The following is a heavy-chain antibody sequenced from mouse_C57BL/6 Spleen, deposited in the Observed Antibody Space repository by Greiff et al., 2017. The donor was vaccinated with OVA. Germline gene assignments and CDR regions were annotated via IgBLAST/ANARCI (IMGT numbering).Heavy chain of an antibody. CDR1: GYTFTDYY. V-gene: IGHV1-76*01. CDR3: ARTLGYDGYYYAMDY. Sequence: QVQLKESGAELVRPGASVKLSCKASGYTFTDYYINWVKQRPGQGLEWIARIYPGSGNTYYNEKFKGKATLTAEKSSSTAYMQLSSLTSEDSAVYFCARTLGYDGYYYAMDYWGQGTSVTVSS. D-gene: IGHD2-3*01. CDR2: IYPGSGNT. J-gene: IGHJ4*01.